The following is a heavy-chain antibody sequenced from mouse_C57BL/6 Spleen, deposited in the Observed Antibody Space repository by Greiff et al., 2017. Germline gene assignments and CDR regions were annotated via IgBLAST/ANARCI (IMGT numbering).Heavy chain of an antibody. Sequence: DVQLQESGGGLVQPGGSLSLSCAASGFTFTDYYMSWVRQPPGKALEWLGFIRNKANGYTTEYSASVKGRFTISRDNSQSILYLQMNALRAEDSATYYCARYYDYEGYYAMDYWGQGTSVTVSS. CDR3: ARYYDYEGYYAMDY. CDR1: GFTFTDYY. D-gene: IGHD2-4*01. V-gene: IGHV7-3*01. CDR2: IRNKANGYTT. J-gene: IGHJ4*01.